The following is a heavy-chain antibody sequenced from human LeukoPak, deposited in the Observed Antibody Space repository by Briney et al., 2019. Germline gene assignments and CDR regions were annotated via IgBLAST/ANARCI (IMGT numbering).Heavy chain of an antibody. D-gene: IGHD5-18*01. CDR3: ARDRGYKAFDI. J-gene: IGHJ3*02. Sequence: HPGGSLRLSCAASGFTFSISWMTWVRQAPGKGLEWVADIKEDGSQKFHVDSVKGRFTISRDNAKNSLYLQMNSLKVEDTAICYCARDRGYKAFDIWGQGTMVTVSS. CDR1: GFTFSISW. CDR2: IKEDGSQK. V-gene: IGHV3-7*03.